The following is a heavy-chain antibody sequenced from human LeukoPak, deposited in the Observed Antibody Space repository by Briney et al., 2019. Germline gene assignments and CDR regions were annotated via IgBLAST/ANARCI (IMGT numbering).Heavy chain of an antibody. V-gene: IGHV3-30*02. J-gene: IGHJ4*02. CDR2: IRYDGTNK. CDR1: GFTFSNYD. Sequence: GGSLRLSCAASGFTFSNYDMHWVRQVPGKGLEWVAFIRYDGTNKYYADSVKGRFTISRDNSKNTLYLQMNSLRAEDTAVYYCAKDGRDTAMVTASDYWGQGTLVTVSS. D-gene: IGHD5-18*01. CDR3: AKDGRDTAMVTASDY.